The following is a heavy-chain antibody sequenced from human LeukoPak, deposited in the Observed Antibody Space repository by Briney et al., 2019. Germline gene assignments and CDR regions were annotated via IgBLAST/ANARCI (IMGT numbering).Heavy chain of an antibody. Sequence: PGGSLRLSCAASGFTFDDYVMPWVRQAPGRGLEWVSGISANSANIGYADSVKGRFTLSRDNAKNSLYLQMNSLRTEDTALYYCARDFCTGCNYYFYGMDVWGRGTTVTVSS. D-gene: IGHD2-2*01. J-gene: IGHJ6*02. V-gene: IGHV3-9*01. CDR3: ARDFCTGCNYYFYGMDV. CDR2: ISANSANI. CDR1: GFTFDDYV.